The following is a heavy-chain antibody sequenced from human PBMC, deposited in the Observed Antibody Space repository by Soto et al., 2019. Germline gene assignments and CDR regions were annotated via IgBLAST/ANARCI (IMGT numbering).Heavy chain of an antibody. CDR2: ISIYYSYS. J-gene: IGHJ5*02. V-gene: IGHV1-18*01. CDR3: ARNSSSWLAS. Sequence: QVQLVQSGAELKMPGASVKVSCKTSGNTFTNYGISWVRQAPGQGLEWMGWISIYYSYSLSSAKLHGRLILTADTSTSTAFIERRNLRFDDTAVYYCARNSSSWLASWGQGTLASVSS. CDR1: GNTFTNYG. D-gene: IGHD6-13*01.